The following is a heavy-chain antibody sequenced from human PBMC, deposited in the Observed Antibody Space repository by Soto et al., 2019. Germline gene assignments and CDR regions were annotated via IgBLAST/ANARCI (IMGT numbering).Heavy chain of an antibody. CDR2: IWYDGSNK. Sequence: PGGSLRLSCAASGFTFSSYGMHWVRQAPGKGLEWVAVIWYDGSNKYYADSVKGRFTISRDNSKNTLYLQMNSLRADDTAVYYCARDYSGGSSAPDYWGQGTLVTVS. D-gene: IGHD2-15*01. CDR1: GFTFSSYG. V-gene: IGHV3-33*01. CDR3: ARDYSGGSSAPDY. J-gene: IGHJ4*02.